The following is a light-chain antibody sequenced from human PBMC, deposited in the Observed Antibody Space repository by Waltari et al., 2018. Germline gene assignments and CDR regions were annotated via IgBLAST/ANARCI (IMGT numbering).Light chain of an antibody. CDR2: AAS. J-gene: IGKJ4*01. CDR3: QQGYSVPPLT. CDR1: QTISNF. Sequence: DIQMTQSPSSLSASVGDRVTIPCRASQTISNFLNWYQQKPGKAPKLLIYAASSLQSGVPSRFSGGGSGTDFTLTISSLQPEDFATYYCQQGYSVPPLTFGGGTKVGIK. V-gene: IGKV1-39*01.